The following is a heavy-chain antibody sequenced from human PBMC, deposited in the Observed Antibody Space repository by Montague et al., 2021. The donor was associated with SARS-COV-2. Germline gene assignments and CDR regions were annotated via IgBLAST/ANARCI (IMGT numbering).Heavy chain of an antibody. V-gene: IGHV4-38-2*01. Sequence: SETLSLTRSASGYSISSGYCWGWIRQAPWKGLEWIGNISHSGGTXYSRSLKSRVTVSVDTSKNQFSLRLSSVTAADTAVYYCARWYYGSGSYPHWGQGTLVTVSS. CDR2: ISHSGGT. CDR3: ARWYYGSGSYPH. J-gene: IGHJ4*02. D-gene: IGHD3-10*01. CDR1: GYSISSGYC.